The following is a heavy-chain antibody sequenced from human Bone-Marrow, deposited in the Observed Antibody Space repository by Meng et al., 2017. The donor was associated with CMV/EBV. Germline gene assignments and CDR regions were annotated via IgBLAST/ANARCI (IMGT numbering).Heavy chain of an antibody. D-gene: IGHD1-26*01. Sequence: LSCNSDSSYDYYWAWIRQPPGKGLEWLGYIYYSGRASYNPSLKPRLTLSLDTSKNQFSLKLNSVTVADTAVYYCARAPLGGSYPFGYWGQGTLVTVSS. CDR1: CNSDSSYDYY. V-gene: IGHV4-30-4*01. CDR3: ARAPLGGSYPFGY. J-gene: IGHJ4*02. CDR2: IYYSGRA.